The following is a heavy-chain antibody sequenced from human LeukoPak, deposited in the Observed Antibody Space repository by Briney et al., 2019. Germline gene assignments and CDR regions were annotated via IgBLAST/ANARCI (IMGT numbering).Heavy chain of an antibody. CDR2: ISSSSNYI. J-gene: IGHJ5*02. CDR1: GFSFSSYS. Sequence: GGSLRLSCAASGFSFSSYSMNWVRQAPGKGLEWVSSISSSSNYIYYADSVKGRFTISRDNAKNSLYLQMNSLRAEDTAVYYCARDPSSGWYLKGWFDPWGQGTLVTVSS. CDR3: ARDPSSGWYLKGWFDP. D-gene: IGHD6-19*01. V-gene: IGHV3-21*01.